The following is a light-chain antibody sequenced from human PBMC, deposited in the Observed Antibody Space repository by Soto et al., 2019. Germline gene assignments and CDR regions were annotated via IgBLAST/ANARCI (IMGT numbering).Light chain of an antibody. CDR1: QGVSGNN. CDR2: GIS. Sequence: EIVMTQSPCTLSVSSGERAIISCRASQGVSGNNLAWYQQTPGQAPILLLYGISTRAPDIPDRFSGSGSGTDFTLTISRLEPEDVAVYHCQQYSSSPWTFGHGTKVAI. CDR3: QQYSSSPWT. V-gene: IGKV3-20*01. J-gene: IGKJ1*01.